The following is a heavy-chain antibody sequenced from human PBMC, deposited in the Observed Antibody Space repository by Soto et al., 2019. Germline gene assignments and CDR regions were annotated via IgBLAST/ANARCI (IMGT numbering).Heavy chain of an antibody. V-gene: IGHV3-30*18. D-gene: IGHD2-15*01. J-gene: IGHJ4*02. Sequence: QVQLVESGGGVVQPGRSLRLSCAASGFTFSSYGMHWLRQAPGKGLEWVAVISYDGSNKYYADSVKGRFTISRDNSKNTLYLQMNSLRAEDTAVYYCAKEDIVVVVAATPVDYWGQGTLVTVSS. CDR1: GFTFSSYG. CDR3: AKEDIVVVVAATPVDY. CDR2: ISYDGSNK.